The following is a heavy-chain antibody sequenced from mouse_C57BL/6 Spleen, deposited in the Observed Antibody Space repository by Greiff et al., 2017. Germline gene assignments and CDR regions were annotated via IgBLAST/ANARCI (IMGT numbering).Heavy chain of an antibody. CDR2: IDPSDSYT. Sequence: QVQLQQPGAELVKPGASVKLSCKASGYTFTSYWMQWVKQRPGQGLECIGEIDPSDSYTNYNQKFKGKATLTVDTSSSTAYMQLSSLTSEDSAVYYCARREFSDYAMGYWGQGTSVTVSS. CDR1: GYTFTSYW. CDR3: ARREFSDYAMGY. D-gene: IGHD1-3*01. J-gene: IGHJ4*01. V-gene: IGHV1-50*01.